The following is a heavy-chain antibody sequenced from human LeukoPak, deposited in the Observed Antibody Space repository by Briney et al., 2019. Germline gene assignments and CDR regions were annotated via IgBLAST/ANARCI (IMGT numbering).Heavy chain of an antibody. V-gene: IGHV3-23*01. CDR2: VGGSGAGT. Sequence: PGGSLRLSCVASGITFNIYSMAWLRQAPGKGLEWVSAVGGSGAGTHYADSVKGRFIISRDNSKNTLSLQMNSLRVDDTAVYYCARDPNWGSGYWGQGTTVTVSS. CDR1: GITFNIYS. D-gene: IGHD7-27*01. CDR3: ARDPNWGSGY. J-gene: IGHJ6*02.